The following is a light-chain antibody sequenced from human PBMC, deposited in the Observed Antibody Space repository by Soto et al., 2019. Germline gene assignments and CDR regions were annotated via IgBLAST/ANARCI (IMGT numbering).Light chain of an antibody. CDR1: QSLMHTDGKTH. V-gene: IGKV2D-29*01. J-gene: IGKJ4*01. CDR3: MQTLHTPLT. CDR2: ELS. Sequence: DVFLPQSPLSLSVTPGQPASISCKSSQSLMHTDGKTHLYWYLQMPGQPPQLLIYELSNRFSVVPDRFARSSSGTYFSLKVSRVEAEDAGVYHCMQTLHTPLTFAGGTKVDI.